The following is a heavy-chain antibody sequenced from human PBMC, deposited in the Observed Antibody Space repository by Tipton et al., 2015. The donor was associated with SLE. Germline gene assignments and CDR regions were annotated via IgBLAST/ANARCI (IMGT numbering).Heavy chain of an antibody. D-gene: IGHD3-10*01. Sequence: SLRLSCVASGFTFSSYAMNWVRQVPGKGLEWVSSLSSSRSYIFYADSVKGRFTISRDNAKNSVYLQINTLRAEDTAVYYCARVGVGSSHYQKYYGMDVWGQGTTVTVSS. CDR1: GFTFSSYA. CDR2: LSSSRSYI. J-gene: IGHJ6*02. CDR3: ARVGVGSSHYQKYYGMDV. V-gene: IGHV3-21*03.